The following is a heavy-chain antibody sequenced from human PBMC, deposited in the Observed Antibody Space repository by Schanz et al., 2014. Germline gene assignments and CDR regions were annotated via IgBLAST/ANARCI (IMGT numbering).Heavy chain of an antibody. CDR2: LSGSGGST. CDR3: AKQLHCDILPATRN. V-gene: IGHV3-23*01. Sequence: EVQLLESGGGLVQPGGSLRLSCAASGFTFSSYAMSWVRQAPGKGLEWVSALSGSGGSTYYADSVKGRFTISRDNSKNTRSLQMTSRRAEATPVYYCAKQLHCDILPATRNWGQGTLVTVSS. CDR1: GFTFSSYA. J-gene: IGHJ4*02. D-gene: IGHD3-9*01.